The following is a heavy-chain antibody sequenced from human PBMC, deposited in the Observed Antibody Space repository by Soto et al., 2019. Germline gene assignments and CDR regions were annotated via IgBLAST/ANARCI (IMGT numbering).Heavy chain of an antibody. Sequence: LRLSCAASGFTFSSYWMSWVRQAPGKGLEWVANIKQDGSEKYYVDSVKGRFTISRDNAKNSLYLQMNSLRAEDTAVYYCAREYQRVAAPFSTTLYGMDVWGQGAPVTVSS. J-gene: IGHJ6*02. CDR3: AREYQRVAAPFSTTLYGMDV. CDR2: IKQDGSEK. V-gene: IGHV3-7*01. CDR1: GFTFSSYW. D-gene: IGHD2-15*01.